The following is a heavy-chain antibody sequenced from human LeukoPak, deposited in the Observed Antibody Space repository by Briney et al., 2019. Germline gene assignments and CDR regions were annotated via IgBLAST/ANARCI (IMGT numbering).Heavy chain of an antibody. Sequence: GGSLRLSCAASGFTVSSNYMSWVRQAPGKGLEWVSVIYSGGNTFYADSVKGRFTISRDNSKNTLYLQMNSLRAEDTAVYYCAREGDIVLMANDAFDIWGQGTMVTVSS. CDR3: AREGDIVLMANDAFDI. V-gene: IGHV3-53*01. D-gene: IGHD2-8*01. CDR1: GFTVSSNY. CDR2: IYSGGNT. J-gene: IGHJ3*02.